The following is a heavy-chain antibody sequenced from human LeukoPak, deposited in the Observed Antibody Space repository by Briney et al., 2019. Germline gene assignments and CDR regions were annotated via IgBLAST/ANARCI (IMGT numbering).Heavy chain of an antibody. D-gene: IGHD2-15*01. Sequence: PSETLSLTCAVYGGSFSGYYWSWIRQPPGKGLEWIGEINHSGSTNYNPSLKSRVTISVDTSKNQFSLKLSSVTAADTAVYYCARVPAPRYCSGGSCYGIDYWGQGTLVTVSS. CDR3: ARVPAPRYCSGGSCYGIDY. CDR2: INHSGST. CDR1: GGSFSGYY. V-gene: IGHV4-34*01. J-gene: IGHJ4*02.